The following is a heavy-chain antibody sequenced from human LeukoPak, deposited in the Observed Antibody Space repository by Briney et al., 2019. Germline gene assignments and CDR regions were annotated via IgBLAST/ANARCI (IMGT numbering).Heavy chain of an antibody. CDR1: GYTLTELS. D-gene: IGHD3-22*01. Sequence: GASVKVSCKVSGYTLTELSMYWVRQAPGRGLEWMGGFDPEDGETIYAQKFQGRVTMTEDTSTDTAYMELSSPRSEDTAVYYCATDRAKDSSASMGDYWGQGTLVTVSS. CDR3: ATDRAKDSSASMGDY. J-gene: IGHJ4*02. CDR2: FDPEDGET. V-gene: IGHV1-24*01.